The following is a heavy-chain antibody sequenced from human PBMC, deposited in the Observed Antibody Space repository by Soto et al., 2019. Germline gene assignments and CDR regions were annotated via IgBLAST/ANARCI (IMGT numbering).Heavy chain of an antibody. CDR1: GFTFSSYG. V-gene: IGHV3-30*18. Sequence: GGSLRLSCAASGFTFSSYGMHWVRQAPGKGLEWVAVISYDGSNKYYADSVKGRFTISRDNSKNTLYLQMNSLRAEDTAVYYCAKDFEQFDFLLIGGYYFDYRGQGTLVTGSS. J-gene: IGHJ4*02. CDR3: AKDFEQFDFLLIGGYYFDY. D-gene: IGHD3-9*01. CDR2: ISYDGSNK.